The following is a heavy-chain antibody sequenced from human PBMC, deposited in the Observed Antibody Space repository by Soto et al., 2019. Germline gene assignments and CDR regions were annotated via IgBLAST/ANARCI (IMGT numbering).Heavy chain of an antibody. CDR1: GYTFTSYG. CDR3: SRVDYDILTGSQRRGAFDI. CDR2: ISAYNGNT. J-gene: IGHJ3*02. Sequence: ASVKVSCKASGYTFTSYGISWVRQAPGQGLEWMGWISAYNGNTNYAQKLQGRVTMTTDTSTSTAYMELRSLSSDDTAVYYCSRVDYDILTGSQRRGAFDIWGQGTMVT. V-gene: IGHV1-18*01. D-gene: IGHD3-9*01.